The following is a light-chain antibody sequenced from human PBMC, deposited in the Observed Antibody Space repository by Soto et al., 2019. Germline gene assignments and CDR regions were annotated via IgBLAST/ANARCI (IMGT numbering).Light chain of an antibody. Sequence: QSVLTQPPSVSGAPGQRVTISCTGCSSNIGAGYDVHWYQQLPGTAPKLLIYGNSNRPSGVPDRFSGSKSGTSASLAITGLQAEYEADYYCQSYDSSLSGYVFGTGTKVTVL. CDR3: QSYDSSLSGYV. CDR2: GNS. V-gene: IGLV1-40*01. J-gene: IGLJ1*01. CDR1: SSNIGAGYD.